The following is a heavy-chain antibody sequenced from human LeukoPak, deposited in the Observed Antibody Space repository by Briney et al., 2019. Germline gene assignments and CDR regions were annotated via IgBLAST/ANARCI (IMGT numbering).Heavy chain of an antibody. D-gene: IGHD3-22*01. J-gene: IGHJ4*02. V-gene: IGHV1-24*01. CDR1: GYTFTSYG. CDR2: FDPEDGET. CDR3: ATRVKYYDSSGYEY. Sequence: ASVKVSCKASGYTFTSYGISWVRQAPGQGLEWMGGFDPEDGETIYAQKFQGRVTMTEDTSTDTAYMELSGLRSEDTAVYYCATRVKYYDSSGYEYWGQGALVTVSS.